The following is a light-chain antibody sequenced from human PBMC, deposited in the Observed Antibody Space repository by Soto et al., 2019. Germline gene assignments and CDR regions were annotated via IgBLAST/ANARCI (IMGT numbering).Light chain of an antibody. CDR1: LIVRRF. Sequence: DIVLTHSPATLCVSPGARATLSCRASLIVRRFLASYQQKRGQAPRLLIYDASNRATGIPANFSGRGSGTDFTLTFSSLEPEDFAVYYCHQRSDLRGPFGQGTKVDIK. V-gene: IGKV3-11*01. CDR2: DAS. J-gene: IGKJ1*01. CDR3: HQRSDLRGP.